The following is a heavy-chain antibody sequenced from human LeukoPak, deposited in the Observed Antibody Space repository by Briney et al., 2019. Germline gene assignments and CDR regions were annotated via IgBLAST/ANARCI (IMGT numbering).Heavy chain of an antibody. CDR2: ISSNGGST. CDR1: GFTFSSYA. V-gene: IGHV3-64*01. D-gene: IGHD2-15*01. J-gene: IGHJ4*02. CDR3: ARGGLHPYSCGGTCYSLSDY. Sequence: GGSLRLSCAASGFTFSSYAMHWVRQAPGKGLEYVSAISSNGGSTYYANSVKGRFTISRDNSKNTLYLQMGSLRAEDMAVYYCARGGLHPYSCGGTCYSLSDYWGQGTLVTVSS.